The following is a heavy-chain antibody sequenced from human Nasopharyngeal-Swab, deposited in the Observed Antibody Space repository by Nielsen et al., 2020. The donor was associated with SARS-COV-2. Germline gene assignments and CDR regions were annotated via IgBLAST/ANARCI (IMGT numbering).Heavy chain of an antibody. J-gene: IGHJ4*02. V-gene: IGHV3-9*01. Sequence: GGSLRLSCAASGFTFDDYAVHWVRQAPGKGLEWVSGISWNSGSIGYADSVKGRFTISRDNAKNSLYLQMNSLRAEDTALYYFAKVEDGTVCDYWGQGTLVTVSS. CDR3: AKVEDGTVCDY. D-gene: IGHD4-17*01. CDR1: GFTFDDYA. CDR2: ISWNSGSI.